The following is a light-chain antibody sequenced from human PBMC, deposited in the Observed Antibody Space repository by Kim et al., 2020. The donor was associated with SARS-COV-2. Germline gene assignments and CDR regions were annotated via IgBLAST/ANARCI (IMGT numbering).Light chain of an antibody. J-gene: IGKJ2*03. Sequence: LSPGDRATLSCRASQSVSSNYFAWYQQKPGQAPRLLIYGASSRATGIPDRFSGSGSGTDFTLTISRLEPEDFVVYYCQQYGTSPYSFGQGTKLEI. V-gene: IGKV3-20*01. CDR2: GAS. CDR1: QSVSSNY. CDR3: QQYGTSPYS.